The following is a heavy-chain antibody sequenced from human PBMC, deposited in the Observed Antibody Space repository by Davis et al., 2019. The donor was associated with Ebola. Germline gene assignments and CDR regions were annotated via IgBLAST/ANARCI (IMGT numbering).Heavy chain of an antibody. D-gene: IGHD6-19*01. CDR3: ARGSQWLGPDY. CDR2: IYYSGTT. Sequence: SETLSLTCTVSGGSFSTYYWSWVRQPPGKGLEWVGYIYYSGTTHYNPSLRGRVTISVDTSKKHFSLKLGPVTAADTAVYYCARGSQWLGPDYWGQGTLVTVSS. J-gene: IGHJ4*02. V-gene: IGHV4-59*01. CDR1: GGSFSTYY.